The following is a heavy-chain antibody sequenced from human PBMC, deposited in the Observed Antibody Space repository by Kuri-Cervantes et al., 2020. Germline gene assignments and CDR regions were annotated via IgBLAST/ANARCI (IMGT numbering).Heavy chain of an antibody. V-gene: IGHV3-7*01. CDR3: ARDPYYHDIEATVKNDDY. CDR2: IKQDGSEK. D-gene: IGHD5-12*01. CDR1: GFTFSNYW. Sequence: GESLKISCVASGFTFSNYWMNWVCQAPGKGLEWVANIKQDGSEKYYVDSVKGRFTISRDNAKNSLYLQMNSLRDEDTAVYYCARDPYYHDIEATVKNDDYWGQGTLVTVSS. J-gene: IGHJ4*02.